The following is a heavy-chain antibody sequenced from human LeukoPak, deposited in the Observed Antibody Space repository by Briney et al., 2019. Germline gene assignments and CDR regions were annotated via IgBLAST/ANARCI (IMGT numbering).Heavy chain of an antibody. J-gene: IGHJ4*02. CDR2: IKKDGREK. D-gene: IGHD2-15*01. CDR1: GFTFSSYA. Sequence: SGRSLRLSCAASGFTFSSYAMSWVRQAPGKGLEWVANIKKDGREKHYVDSVKGRFAISRDNARNSLFLQMNSLRAEDTAVYYCVRDVSDENDSASRMHLDSWGQGTLVSVSS. V-gene: IGHV3-7*01. CDR3: VRDVSDENDSASRMHLDS.